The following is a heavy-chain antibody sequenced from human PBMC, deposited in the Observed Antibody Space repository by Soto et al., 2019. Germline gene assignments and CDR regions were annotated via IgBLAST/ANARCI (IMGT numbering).Heavy chain of an antibody. CDR2: LSSDGFGT. J-gene: IGHJ4*02. V-gene: IGHV3-74*03. D-gene: IGHD3-16*01. CDR3: ARDWGGPDY. Sequence: PGGSLRLSCAASGFTLSAYWMHWVRQAPGRGLEWVSRLSSDGFGTAYADSVKGRFHISRDNARNTLFLQMNGLRAEDTAVYYCARDWGGPDYWGRGTLVTVSS. CDR1: GFTLSAYW.